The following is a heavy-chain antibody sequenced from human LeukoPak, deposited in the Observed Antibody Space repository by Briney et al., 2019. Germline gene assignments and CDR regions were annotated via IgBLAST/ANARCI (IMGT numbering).Heavy chain of an antibody. CDR3: ARERYFDY. CDR1: GFTFSSYN. J-gene: IGHJ4*02. Sequence: GGSLRLSCVASGFTFSSYNMNWVRQAPGKGLEWVSTISGGGRSTDYADSVKGQFTISRDNSKNTLYLQMNSLRAEDTAVYYCARERYFDYWGQGTLVTVSS. CDR2: ISGGGRST. V-gene: IGHV3-23*01.